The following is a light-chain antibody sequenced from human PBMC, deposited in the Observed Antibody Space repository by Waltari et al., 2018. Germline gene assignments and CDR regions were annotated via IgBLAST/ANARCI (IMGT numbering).Light chain of an antibody. V-gene: IGLV2-18*02. CDR1: SSEVGTYNR. J-gene: IGLJ2*01. Sequence: QSALTQPPSVSGSPGQSVTISCSGTSSEVGTYNRVSWYQQPPGTAPKLIIFDLSSRPSGVPDRFSGSNSGSTASLTISGLQAEDEGDYSCSSYTPSGTLVFGGGTKLTVL. CDR2: DLS. CDR3: SSYTPSGTLV.